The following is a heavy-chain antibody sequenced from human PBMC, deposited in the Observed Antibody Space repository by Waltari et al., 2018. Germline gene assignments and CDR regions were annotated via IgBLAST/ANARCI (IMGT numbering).Heavy chain of an antibody. CDR2: IYYSGST. CDR3: ARDGADDWLQFDY. Sequence: QVQLQESGPGLVKPSETLSLTCTVSGGSISSYYWSWIRQPPGKGLEWIGYIYYSGSTNYNPSLKSRVTISVDTSKNQFSLKLSSVTAADTAVYYCARDGADDWLQFDYWGQGTLVTVSS. V-gene: IGHV4-59*01. CDR1: GGSISSYY. D-gene: IGHD5-12*01. J-gene: IGHJ4*02.